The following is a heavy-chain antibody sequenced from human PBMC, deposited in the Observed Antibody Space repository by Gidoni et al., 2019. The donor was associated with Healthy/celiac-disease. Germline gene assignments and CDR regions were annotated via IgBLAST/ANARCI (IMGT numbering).Heavy chain of an antibody. J-gene: IGHJ4*02. D-gene: IGHD6-13*01. CDR1: GVTLDDYA. V-gene: IGHV3-9*01. CDR2: LICNSGSI. CDR3: AKGQIAAAGTPFDY. Sequence: EVKLVESGGGLVQPGRSLRRACAASGVTLDDYAMHWVRQAPGRGLEWVSGLICNSGSIGYADSVKGRFTISIDNAKNSLYLQMNSLRAEDTALYYCAKGQIAAAGTPFDYWGQGTLVTVSS.